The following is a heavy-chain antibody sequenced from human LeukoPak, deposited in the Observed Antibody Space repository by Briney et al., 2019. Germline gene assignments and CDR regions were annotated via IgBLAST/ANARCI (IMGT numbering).Heavy chain of an antibody. Sequence: PGGSLRLSYAASGFTFSSYSMNWVRQAPGKGLEWVSSISSSSSYIYYADSVKGRFTISRDNAKNSLYLQMNSLRAEDTAVYYCARRISSTSCYDYWGQGTLVTVSS. CDR3: ARRISSTSCYDY. CDR1: GFTFSSYS. CDR2: ISSSSSYI. V-gene: IGHV3-21*01. D-gene: IGHD2-2*01. J-gene: IGHJ4*02.